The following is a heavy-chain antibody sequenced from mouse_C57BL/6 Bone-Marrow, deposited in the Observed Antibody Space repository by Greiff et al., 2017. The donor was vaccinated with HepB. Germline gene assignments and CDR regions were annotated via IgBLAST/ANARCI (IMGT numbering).Heavy chain of an antibody. CDR2: ISDGGSYT. J-gene: IGHJ1*03. CDR3: ARERGYYYGSSYWYVDV. D-gene: IGHD1-1*01. Sequence: EVKLMESGGGLVKPGGSLKLSCAASGFTFSSYAMSWVRQTPEKRLEWVATISDGGSYTYYPDNVKGRFPNSRDNAKNNLYLQMSHLKSEDTAMYYCARERGYYYGSSYWYVDVWGTGTTVTVSS. V-gene: IGHV5-4*01. CDR1: GFTFSSYA.